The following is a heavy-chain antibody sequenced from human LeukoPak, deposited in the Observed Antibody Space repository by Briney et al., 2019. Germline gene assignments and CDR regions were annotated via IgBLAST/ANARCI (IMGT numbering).Heavy chain of an antibody. Sequence: SGGSLRLSCAASGFTFGDYYMTWIRQAPGQGLECVSYISSSGSNRYYADSVKGRFTISRDNAQNSLYLQMNSLRAEDSAVYYCAIGNYRALYWGQGTLVTVSS. D-gene: IGHD1-7*01. CDR3: AIGNYRALY. CDR2: ISSSGSNR. J-gene: IGHJ4*02. CDR1: GFTFGDYY. V-gene: IGHV3-11*01.